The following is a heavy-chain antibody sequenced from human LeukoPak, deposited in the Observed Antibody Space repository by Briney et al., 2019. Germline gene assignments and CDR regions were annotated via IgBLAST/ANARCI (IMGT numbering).Heavy chain of an antibody. J-gene: IGHJ3*02. Sequence: GGSLRLSCAASGFTFSSYAIHWVRQAPGKGLEWVALISYDGSNKYYADSVKGRFTISRDNSKKTLYLQMNSLRAEDTALYYCARELEAFDIWGQGTMVTVSS. CDR3: ARELEAFDI. CDR1: GFTFSSYA. V-gene: IGHV3-30*04. D-gene: IGHD3-3*01. CDR2: ISYDGSNK.